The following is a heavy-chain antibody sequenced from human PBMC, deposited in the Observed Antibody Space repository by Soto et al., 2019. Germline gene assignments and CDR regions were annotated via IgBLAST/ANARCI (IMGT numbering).Heavy chain of an antibody. Sequence: PGGSLRLSCVASGFTFSHHWMSWVRQAPGKGLEWVANIKEDGSEKYYVDTVKGRFTISRDNAENSLYLQMDSLTAEDTAVYFSATVKTAPWTAGGGQGTLITV. J-gene: IGHJ4*02. CDR2: IKEDGSEK. D-gene: IGHD2-21*02. CDR3: ATVKTAPWTAG. CDR1: GFTFSHHW. V-gene: IGHV3-7*01.